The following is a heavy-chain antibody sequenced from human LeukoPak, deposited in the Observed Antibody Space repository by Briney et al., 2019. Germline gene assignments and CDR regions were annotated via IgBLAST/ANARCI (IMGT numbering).Heavy chain of an antibody. J-gene: IGHJ6*02. Sequence: PGGSLRLSCAASGFTFSSYAMSWVRQAPGKGLEWVSAISGSGGSTYYADSVKGRFTISRDNSKNTLYLQMNSLRAEDTAVYYCAKSRYGDTDYYYYYGMDVWGQGTTVTVSS. V-gene: IGHV3-23*01. CDR3: AKSRYGDTDYYYYYGMDV. CDR1: GFTFSSYA. D-gene: IGHD4-17*01. CDR2: ISGSGGST.